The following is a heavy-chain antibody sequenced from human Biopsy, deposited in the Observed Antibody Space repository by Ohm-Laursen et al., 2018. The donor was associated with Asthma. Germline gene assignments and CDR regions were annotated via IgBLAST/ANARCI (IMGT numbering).Heavy chain of an antibody. V-gene: IGHV3-30-3*01. CDR2: ISYDGSSI. Sequence: SLRLSCAASRFTYEMHWVRQAPGKGLEWVAVISYDGSSIYYADSVKGRFTISRDNSKNTLSLQMNSPTAEDTAVYYCAREGVAGTRFEDWGQGTLVTVSS. CDR3: AREGVAGTRFED. J-gene: IGHJ4*02. CDR1: RFTYE. D-gene: IGHD6-19*01.